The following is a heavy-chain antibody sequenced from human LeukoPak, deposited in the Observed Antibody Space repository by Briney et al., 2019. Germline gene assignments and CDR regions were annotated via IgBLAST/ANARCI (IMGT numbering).Heavy chain of an antibody. V-gene: IGHV3-74*01. J-gene: IGHJ4*02. CDR1: RFAFRSHW. CDR2: INSDGSST. CDR3: AAALAIAVGGTTPGDY. Sequence: PGGSLRLSCAASRFAFRSHWMHWVRQAPGKGLVWVSRINSDGSSTGYADSVKGRFTISRDNAKNSLYLKMNSLRVEDTAVYYCAAALAIAVGGTTPGDYWGQGTLVTVSS. D-gene: IGHD6-19*01.